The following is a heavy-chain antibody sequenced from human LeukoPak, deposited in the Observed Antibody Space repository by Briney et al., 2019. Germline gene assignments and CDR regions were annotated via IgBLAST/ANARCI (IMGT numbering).Heavy chain of an antibody. V-gene: IGHV4-59*01. CDR1: GGSISSYY. J-gene: IGHJ4*02. Sequence: PSETLSLTRTVSGGSISSYYWNWIRQSPGKGLEWIGYIFYSGSTNYNPSLKSRVTISIDTSKNQLSLNLISVTATDTAIYYCARGSGSGSYDYWGQGTPVTVSS. CDR3: ARGSGSGSYDY. CDR2: IFYSGST. D-gene: IGHD3-10*01.